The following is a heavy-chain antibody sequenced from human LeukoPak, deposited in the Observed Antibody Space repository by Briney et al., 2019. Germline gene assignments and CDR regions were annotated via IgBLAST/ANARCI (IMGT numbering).Heavy chain of an antibody. V-gene: IGHV3-7*01. Sequence: GGSLRLSCGASGFTFRTSWMNWVRQAPGKWLEWVASINPDGSEKYSVDSVKGRFTISRDNAKNSLYLQMNSLRAEDTAVYYCARDPYSGSYGNNYYYYMDVWGKGTTVTISS. CDR2: INPDGSEK. J-gene: IGHJ6*03. CDR1: GFTFRTSW. D-gene: IGHD5-12*01. CDR3: ARDPYSGSYGNNYYYYMDV.